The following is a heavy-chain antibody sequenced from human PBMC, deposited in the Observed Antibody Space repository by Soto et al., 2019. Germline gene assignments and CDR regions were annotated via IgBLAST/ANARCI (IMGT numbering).Heavy chain of an antibody. Sequence: ASVKVSCKASGGTFSSYAISWVRQAPGKGLEWMGGFDPEDGETIYAQKFQGRVTMTEDTSTDTAYMELSSLRSEDTAVYYCATHDYGGNPFDYWGQGTLVTVSS. CDR1: GGTFSSYA. D-gene: IGHD4-17*01. J-gene: IGHJ4*02. V-gene: IGHV1-24*01. CDR2: FDPEDGET. CDR3: ATHDYGGNPFDY.